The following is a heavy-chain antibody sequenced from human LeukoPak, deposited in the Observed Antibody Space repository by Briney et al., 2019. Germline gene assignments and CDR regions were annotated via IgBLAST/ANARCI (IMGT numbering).Heavy chain of an antibody. V-gene: IGHV4-39*01. D-gene: IGHD6-13*01. CDR2: IYYSGST. CDR1: GGSISNQIYS. J-gene: IGHJ4*02. CDR3: ARFSSLAAVGTDY. Sequence: SETLSLTCTVSGGSISNQIYSWGWIRQPPGKGLEWIGSIYYSGSTYYNPSLKSRVTISVDTSKNQFSLKLSSVTAADTAVFYCARFSSLAAVGTDYWGQGTLVTVSS.